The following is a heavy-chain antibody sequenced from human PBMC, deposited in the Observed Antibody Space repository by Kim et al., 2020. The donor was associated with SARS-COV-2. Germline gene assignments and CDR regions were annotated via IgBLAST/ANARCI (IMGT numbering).Heavy chain of an antibody. D-gene: IGHD5-12*01. V-gene: IGHV1-69*04. CDR3: AREDGRWLQLGYFDY. Sequence: SVKVSCKASGGTFSSYAISWVRQAPGQGLEWMGRIIPILGIANYAQKFQGRVTITADKSTSTAYMELSSLRSEDTAVYYCAREDGRWLQLGYFDYWGQGTLVTVSS. CDR2: IIPILGIA. CDR1: GGTFSSYA. J-gene: IGHJ4*02.